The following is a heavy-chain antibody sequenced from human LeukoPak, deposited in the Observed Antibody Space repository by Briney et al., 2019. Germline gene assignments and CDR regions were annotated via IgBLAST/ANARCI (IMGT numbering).Heavy chain of an antibody. CDR1: GFTVSSND. D-gene: IGHD1-7*01. CDR3: ARALGGGRNWNYENYYYYMDV. J-gene: IGHJ6*03. CDR2: IYSGGST. V-gene: IGHV3-53*01. Sequence: SGGSLRLSCAASGFTVSSNDMSWVRQAPGKGLEWVSVIYSGGSTYYGDSAKGRFTISRDNSKNTLYLQMNSLRAEDTAVYYCARALGGGRNWNYENYYYYMDVWGKGTTVTVSS.